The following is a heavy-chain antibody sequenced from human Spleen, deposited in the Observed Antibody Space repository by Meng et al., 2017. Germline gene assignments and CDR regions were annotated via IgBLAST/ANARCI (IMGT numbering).Heavy chain of an antibody. Sequence: GESLKISCAASGFYFPNAYMSWARQAPGKGLEWVGRIKSNPDGGTIDYAAAVKGRFTISRDDSKNMVYLQMNSLKSEDTAVYYCFGHIDYWGQGTLVTVS. CDR2: IKSNPDGGTI. D-gene: IGHD3-16*01. J-gene: IGHJ4*02. CDR3: FGHIDY. V-gene: IGHV3-15*01. CDR1: GFYFPNAY.